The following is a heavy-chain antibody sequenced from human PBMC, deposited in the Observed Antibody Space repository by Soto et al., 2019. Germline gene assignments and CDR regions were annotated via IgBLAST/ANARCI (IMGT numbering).Heavy chain of an antibody. CDR3: ARREIQGPIDY. J-gene: IGHJ4*02. D-gene: IGHD1-26*01. Sequence: QVQLQESGPGLVKPSDTLSLTCAVSGYSISSSNWWGWRRQPPGKGLEWIGYIYYSGTTYYNPSLKSRVTMSVDATKNQFSLKLTSVTAVDTAVYYCARREIQGPIDYWGQGTLVTVSS. CDR2: IYYSGTT. CDR1: GYSISSSNW. V-gene: IGHV4-28*01.